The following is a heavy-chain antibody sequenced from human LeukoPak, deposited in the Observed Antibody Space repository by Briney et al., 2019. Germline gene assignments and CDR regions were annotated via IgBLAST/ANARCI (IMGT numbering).Heavy chain of an antibody. V-gene: IGHV1-69*05. D-gene: IGHD2-21*02. CDR2: IIPIFGTA. CDR3: ARAIGHCGGDCRFDY. Sequence: ASVKVSCKASGGTFSSYAISWVRQAPGQGLEWMGGIIPIFGTANYAQKLQGRVTMTTDTSTSTAYMELRSLRSDDTAVYYCARAIGHCGGDCRFDYWGQGTLVTVSS. J-gene: IGHJ4*02. CDR1: GGTFSSYA.